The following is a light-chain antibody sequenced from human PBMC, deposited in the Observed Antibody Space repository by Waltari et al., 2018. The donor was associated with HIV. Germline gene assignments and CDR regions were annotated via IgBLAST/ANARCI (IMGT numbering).Light chain of an antibody. CDR1: SSDVAGYNH. CDR2: DVS. CDR3: SSYTSSSTPLVV. Sequence: QSALTQPASVSGSPGQSITISCTGTSSDVAGYNHVSRYQQPPGKAPKLMIYDVSNRPSGVSNRFAGSKSGNTASLTISGLQAEDEADYYCSSYTSSSTPLVVFGGGTKLTVL. J-gene: IGLJ2*01. V-gene: IGLV2-14*03.